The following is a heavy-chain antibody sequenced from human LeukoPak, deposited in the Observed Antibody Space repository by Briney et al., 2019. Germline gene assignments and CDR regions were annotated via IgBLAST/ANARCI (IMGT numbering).Heavy chain of an antibody. CDR1: GGSISSSSYY. CDR2: IYYSGST. CDR3: ARVKWELYFDY. D-gene: IGHD1-26*01. V-gene: IGHV4-39*01. Sequence: NPSETLSLTCTVSGGSISSSSYYWGWIRQPPGKGLEWIGSIYYSGSTYYNPSLKSRVTISVDTSKNQFSLKLSSVTAADTAVYYCARVKWELYFDYWGQGTLVTVSS. J-gene: IGHJ4*02.